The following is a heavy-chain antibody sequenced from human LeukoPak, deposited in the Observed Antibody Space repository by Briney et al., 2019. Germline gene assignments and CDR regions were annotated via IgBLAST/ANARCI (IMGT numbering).Heavy chain of an antibody. V-gene: IGHV3-21*06. Sequence: GGSLRLSCAASGFTFDDYEMNWVRQAPGKGLEWVSVISSSSTYIYYADSLKGRFTISRDNAKNSLYLQMNSLRAEDTAVYYCARVSTAVSLAIDYWGQGTLVTVST. CDR3: ARVSTAVSLAIDY. D-gene: IGHD6-13*01. CDR1: GFTFDDYE. J-gene: IGHJ4*02. CDR2: ISSSSTYI.